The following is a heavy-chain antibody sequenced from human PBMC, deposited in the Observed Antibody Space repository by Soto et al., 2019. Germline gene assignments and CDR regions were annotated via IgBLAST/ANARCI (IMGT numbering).Heavy chain of an antibody. J-gene: IGHJ6*02. CDR3: ARTLGTYGMDV. D-gene: IGHD1-1*01. V-gene: IGHV3-74*01. CDR2: INSDGSST. Sequence: GGSLRLSCAASGFTFSSYWIHWVRQAPGKGLVWVSRINSDGSSTSYADSVKGRFTISRDNAKNTLYLQMNSLRAEGTAVYYCARTLGTYGMDVWGQGTTVTVSS. CDR1: GFTFSSYW.